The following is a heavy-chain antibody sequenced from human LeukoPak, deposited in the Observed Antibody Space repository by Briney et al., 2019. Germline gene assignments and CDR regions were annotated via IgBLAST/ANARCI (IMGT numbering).Heavy chain of an antibody. CDR3: ARVLRGWELSHYYYYMDV. CDR1: GYTFTSYG. J-gene: IGHJ6*03. D-gene: IGHD1-26*01. V-gene: IGHV1-18*01. Sequence: GASVKVSCKASGYTFTSYGISWVRQAPGQGLEWMGWISAYNGNTNYAQKLQGRVTMTTDTSTSTAYMELRSLRSDDTAVYYCARVLRGWELSHYYYYMDVWGKGTTVTVSS. CDR2: ISAYNGNT.